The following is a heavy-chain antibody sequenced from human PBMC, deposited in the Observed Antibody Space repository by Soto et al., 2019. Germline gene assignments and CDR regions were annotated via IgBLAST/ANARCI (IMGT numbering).Heavy chain of an antibody. CDR3: ARAVENDGNYYKDA. CDR1: GFPFSAYW. CDR2: MNSDGSTI. J-gene: IGHJ6*03. Sequence: PGGSLRLSCAASGFPFSAYWMHWVRQAPGTGLVWVSRMNSDGSTINYADSVKGRFTISRDNAENTLYLQMNSLRAEDTAVYYCARAVENDGNYYKDARSKGTTVTVS. V-gene: IGHV3-74*01. D-gene: IGHD1-1*01.